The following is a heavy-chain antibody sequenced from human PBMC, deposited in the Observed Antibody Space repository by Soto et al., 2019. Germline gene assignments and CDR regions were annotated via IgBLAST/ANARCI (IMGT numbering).Heavy chain of an antibody. V-gene: IGHV4-31*03. CDR1: GGSVSSCRYY. D-gene: IGHD3-10*01. CDR3: ARVFGFGGMDF. CDR2: IYYSGST. Sequence: QVQLQESGPGLVKPSQTLALPCTVSGGSVSSCRYYWSWIRQHPGKGLEWIGYIYYSGSTYYNPSIKRRVTISVDTSKNQCSLNLSSVTAADTAVYYCARVFGFGGMDFWGQGTTVTVSS. J-gene: IGHJ6*02.